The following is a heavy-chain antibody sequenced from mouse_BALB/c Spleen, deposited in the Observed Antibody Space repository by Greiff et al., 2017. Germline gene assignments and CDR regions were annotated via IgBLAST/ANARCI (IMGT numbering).Heavy chain of an antibody. D-gene: IGHD2-4*01. V-gene: IGHV3-2*02. CDR2: ISDSGST. J-gene: IGHJ4*01. Sequence: VQLKESGPGLVKPSQSLSLTCTVTGYSITSDYAWNWIRQFPGNKLEWMGYISDSGSTSYNPSLKSRISITRDTSKNQFFLQLNSVTTEDTATYYCAISTMITEGAMDYWGQGTSVTVSS. CDR3: AISTMITEGAMDY. CDR1: GYSITSDYA.